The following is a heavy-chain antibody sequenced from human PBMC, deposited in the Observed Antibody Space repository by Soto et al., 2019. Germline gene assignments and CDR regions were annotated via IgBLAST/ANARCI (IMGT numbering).Heavy chain of an antibody. J-gene: IGHJ6*03. D-gene: IGHD3-3*01. V-gene: IGHV1-8*01. CDR3: ARGNYDFWSGYYTDYYYYMDV. Sequence: ASVKVSCKASGYTFTSYDINWVRQATGQGLEWMGWMNPNSGNTGYAQKFQGRVTMTRNTSISTAYMELSSLRSEDTAVYYCARGNYDFWSGYYTDYYYYMDVWGKETTVTVSS. CDR2: MNPNSGNT. CDR1: GYTFTSYD.